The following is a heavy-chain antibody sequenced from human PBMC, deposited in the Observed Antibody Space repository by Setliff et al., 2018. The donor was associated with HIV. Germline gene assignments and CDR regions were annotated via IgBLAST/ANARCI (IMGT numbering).Heavy chain of an antibody. J-gene: IGHJ6*04. V-gene: IGHV1-69*13. CDR1: GDNFNSHS. CDR2: IVPIFGTP. CDR3: ARDSRDIVVVIAPEPEPYYYYGMDV. D-gene: IGHD2-15*01. Sequence: ASVKVSCKASGDNFNSHSISWVRQAPGQGLEWMGGIVPIFGTPNYAQKFKGRLTITADESTSTVYMELSSLRSEDTAVYFCARDSRDIVVVIAPEPEPYYYYGMDVWGEGTLVTVSS.